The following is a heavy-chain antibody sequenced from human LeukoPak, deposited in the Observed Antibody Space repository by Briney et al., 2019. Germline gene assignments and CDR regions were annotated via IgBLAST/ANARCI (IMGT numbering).Heavy chain of an antibody. CDR2: IKPDGSAQ. V-gene: IGHV3-7*01. Sequence: GGSLTLSCAVSGYTFRKSCMSCARESPGGGREWVATIKPDGSAQYYVDSVKGRFTISRDNAKNSLFLQINSLRAEDTAVYYCANGGTYSSGPWGQGTLVTVSS. J-gene: IGHJ5*02. CDR3: ANGGTYSSGP. D-gene: IGHD3-22*01. CDR1: GYTFRKSC.